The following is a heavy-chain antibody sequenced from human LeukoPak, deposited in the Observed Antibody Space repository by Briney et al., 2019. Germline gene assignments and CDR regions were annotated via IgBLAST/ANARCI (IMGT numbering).Heavy chain of an antibody. CDR3: ARKPLGFGELYNY. J-gene: IGHJ4*02. CDR1: GGSISSSNW. V-gene: IGHV4-4*02. Sequence: PSGTLSLTCAVSGGSISSSNWWSWVRQPPGKGLEWIGEIYHSGSTNYNPSLKSRVTISVDKSKNQFSLKLSSVTAADTAVYYCARKPLGFGELYNYWGQGTLVTVSS. D-gene: IGHD3-10*01. CDR2: IYHSGST.